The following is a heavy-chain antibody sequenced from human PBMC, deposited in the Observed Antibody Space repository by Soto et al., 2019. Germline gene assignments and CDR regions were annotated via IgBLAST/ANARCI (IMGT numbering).Heavy chain of an antibody. CDR1: GGSISSYY. Sequence: PSETLSLTCTVSGGSISSYYWSWIRQPPGKGLEWIGYIYYSGSTNYNPSLKSRVTISVDTSKNQFSLKLSSVAAADTAVYYCARLRNWIVGLTVGWLDPWGQGTLVTVSS. D-gene: IGHD1-26*01. CDR2: IYYSGST. J-gene: IGHJ5*02. CDR3: ARLRNWIVGLTVGWLDP. V-gene: IGHV4-59*01.